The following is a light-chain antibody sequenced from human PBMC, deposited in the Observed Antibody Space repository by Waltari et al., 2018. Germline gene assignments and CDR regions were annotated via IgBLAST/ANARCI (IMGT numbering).Light chain of an antibody. V-gene: IGKV3-20*01. CDR2: AAS. J-gene: IGKJ1*01. CDR1: QSVSSSY. Sequence: EIVLTQSPGTLSLYPGERATLSCRASQSVSSSYLAWYQQKRGQAPRLLIYAASRRATGIPDRFSGSGSGTDFSLTISTLEPEDFAIYYCQQYGFAPRTFGQGTKVEIK. CDR3: QQYGFAPRT.